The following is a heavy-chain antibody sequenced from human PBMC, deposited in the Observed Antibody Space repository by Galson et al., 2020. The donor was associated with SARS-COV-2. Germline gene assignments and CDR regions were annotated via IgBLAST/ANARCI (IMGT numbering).Heavy chain of an antibody. D-gene: IGHD2-15*01. CDR3: ARDGGADSPSAMDV. V-gene: IGHV1-2*05. CDR2: IRTKSGET. Sequence: ASVKVSCQTSGYTFSEYYMYWVRQAPGQGFEWMGRIRTKSGETHSARKFQGRVTMSRDTSINTAYLELTSLRQEDTGVYFCARDGGADSPSAMDVGGQGTTVTVSS. J-gene: IGHJ6*02. CDR1: GYTFSEYY.